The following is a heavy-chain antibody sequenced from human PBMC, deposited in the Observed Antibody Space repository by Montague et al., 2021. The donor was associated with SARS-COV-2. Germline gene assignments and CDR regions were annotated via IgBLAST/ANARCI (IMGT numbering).Heavy chain of an antibody. CDR1: GFTFSRYS. CDR2: ISSSSSYI. CDR3: ARGGYSYGTDYYYYYGMDV. Sequence: SLSLSCAASGFTFSRYSMTWVRQAPGKGLEWVSSISSSSSYIYYADSVKGRFTISRDNAKNSLYLQMNSLRAEDTAVYYCARGGYSYGTDYYYYYGMDVWGQGTTVTVSS. J-gene: IGHJ6*02. D-gene: IGHD5-18*01. V-gene: IGHV3-21*01.